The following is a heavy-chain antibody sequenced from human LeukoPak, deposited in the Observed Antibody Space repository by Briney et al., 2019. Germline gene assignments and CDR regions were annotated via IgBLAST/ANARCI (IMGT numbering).Heavy chain of an antibody. J-gene: IGHJ3*02. Sequence: GGSLRLSCAASGFTFSGDWMHWVRQAPGKGLVWVSRINSDGTTTYADSVKGRFTVSRDNTKNTLYLQMNSLRAEDTAVYYCGRHRIAVAGRAAFDIWGQGTTVTVSS. V-gene: IGHV3-74*01. CDR2: INSDGTT. CDR1: GFTFSGDW. CDR3: GRHRIAVAGRAAFDI. D-gene: IGHD6-19*01.